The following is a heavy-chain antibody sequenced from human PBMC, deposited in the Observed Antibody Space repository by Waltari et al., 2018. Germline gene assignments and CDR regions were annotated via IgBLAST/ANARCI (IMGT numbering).Heavy chain of an antibody. Sequence: VRLDQWGTELVEPWETLSLTCAVYEGSFSAFFWSWVRQAPGKGLEWIGEINHGVKTDYNPSLKSRLFMSVDPSKNQFSLMLSSVTAADTAVYYCVRSHCIGDSCCRYFDSWGQGTLVTVSS. D-gene: IGHD2-15*01. CDR2: INHGVKT. V-gene: IGHV4-34*01. CDR1: EGSFSAFF. J-gene: IGHJ4*02. CDR3: VRSHCIGDSCCRYFDS.